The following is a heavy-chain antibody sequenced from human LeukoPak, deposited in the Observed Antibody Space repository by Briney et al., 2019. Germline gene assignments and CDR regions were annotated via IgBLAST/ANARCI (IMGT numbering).Heavy chain of an antibody. CDR3: ARDRIVGATSGNWFDP. V-gene: IGHV3-53*01. J-gene: IGHJ5*02. Sequence: GGSLRLSCAASGFTVSSNYMSWVRQAPGKGLEWVSVIYSGGSTYYADSVKGRFTISRDNSKNTLYLQMNSLRAEDTAVYYCARDRIVGATSGNWFDPWGQGTLVTVSS. CDR2: IYSGGST. CDR1: GFTVSSNY. D-gene: IGHD1-26*01.